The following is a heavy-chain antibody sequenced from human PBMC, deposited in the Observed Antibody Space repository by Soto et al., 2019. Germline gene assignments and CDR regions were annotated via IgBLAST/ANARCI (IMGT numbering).Heavy chain of an antibody. Sequence: GGSLRLSCAASGFTFDDYAMHWVRQAPGKGLEWVSGISWNSGSIGYADSVKGRFTISRDNAKNSLYLQMNSLRAEDTALYYCAKDIYPVWFGELPYGMDVWGQGTTVTVSS. D-gene: IGHD3-10*01. CDR2: ISWNSGSI. V-gene: IGHV3-9*01. J-gene: IGHJ6*02. CDR3: AKDIYPVWFGELPYGMDV. CDR1: GFTFDDYA.